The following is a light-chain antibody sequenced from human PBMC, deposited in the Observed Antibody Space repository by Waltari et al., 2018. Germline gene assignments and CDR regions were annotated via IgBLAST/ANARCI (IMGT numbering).Light chain of an antibody. CDR3: CSYAGTYYL. CDR1: SSDVCAYNY. Sequence: QSALTQPRSVSGSPGQSVTSSCTGTSSDVCAYNYASWYQHPPGKAPNLIIYNVNKWPSGVPDRFSGSKSGNTASLTISGLQAEDEADYYCCSYAGTYYLFGTGTKVTVL. V-gene: IGLV2-11*01. J-gene: IGLJ1*01. CDR2: NVN.